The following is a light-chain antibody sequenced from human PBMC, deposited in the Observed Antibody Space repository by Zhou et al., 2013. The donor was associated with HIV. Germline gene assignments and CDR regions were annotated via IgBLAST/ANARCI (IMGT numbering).Light chain of an antibody. Sequence: DIQMTQSPSSVSASVGDRVTISCRASQGIGSWLAWFQQKPGEAPKLLVYKASSLESGVPSRFSGSGYGTEFTLTISSLQPDDFATYYCQQYDGYPWTFGQGTKVDIK. CDR1: QGIGSW. CDR3: QQYDGYPWT. V-gene: IGKV1-5*03. J-gene: IGKJ1*01. CDR2: KAS.